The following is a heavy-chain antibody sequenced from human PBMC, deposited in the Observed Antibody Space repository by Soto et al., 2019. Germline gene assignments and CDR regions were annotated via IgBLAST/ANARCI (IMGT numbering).Heavy chain of an antibody. D-gene: IGHD6-19*01. J-gene: IGHJ4*02. CDR1: GYTFTGYA. Sequence: QVQLVQSGAEEKKPGASVKVSCKASGYTFTGYAMHWVRQAPGQRLEWMGWINAGNGNTKYSQKFQGRVTITRDTSASTDYMELSSLRSEDTAVYYCARAAAVPADFDYWGQGTLVTVSS. CDR2: INAGNGNT. V-gene: IGHV1-3*05. CDR3: ARAAAVPADFDY.